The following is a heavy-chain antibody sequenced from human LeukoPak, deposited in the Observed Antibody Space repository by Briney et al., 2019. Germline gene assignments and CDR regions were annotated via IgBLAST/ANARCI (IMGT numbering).Heavy chain of an antibody. Sequence: ASVKVSCKASGYTFTIHGISCVRQAPGPGLEWMGWISAYNGNTNYAQKLQGRVTMTTNTTTSTDYMGLRSMRSDDTAVYYCARDGRGRIVGVYDYWGQGTLVTVSS. V-gene: IGHV1-18*01. CDR2: ISAYNGNT. D-gene: IGHD1-26*01. CDR3: ARDGRGRIVGVYDY. CDR1: GYTFTIHG. J-gene: IGHJ4*02.